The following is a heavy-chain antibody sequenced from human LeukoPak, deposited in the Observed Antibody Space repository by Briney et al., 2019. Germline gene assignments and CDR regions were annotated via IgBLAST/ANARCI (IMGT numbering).Heavy chain of an antibody. CDR2: IWYDGSNK. Sequence: GGSLRLSCAVSGFIVSSDYMSWVRQAPGKGLEWVAVIWYDGSNKYYADSVKGRFTISRDNSKNTLYLQMNSLRAEDTAVYYCARDSCGGDCYYFDYWGQGTLVTVSS. CDR3: ARDSCGGDCYYFDY. D-gene: IGHD2-21*02. V-gene: IGHV3-33*08. J-gene: IGHJ4*02. CDR1: GFIVSSDY.